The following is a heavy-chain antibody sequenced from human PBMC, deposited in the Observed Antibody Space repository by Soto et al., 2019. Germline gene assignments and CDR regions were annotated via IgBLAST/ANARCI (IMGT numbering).Heavy chain of an antibody. CDR2: IYYSGST. D-gene: IGHD5-12*01. Sequence: QVQLQESGPGLVKPSQTLSLTCTVSGGSISSGDYYWGWIRQPPGKGLEWIGYIYYSGSTYYSPSLKSRVTIAVDTSKNQFSLKLSSVTAADTAVYYCAREWEMATIFDYWGQGTLVTVSS. CDR1: GGSISSGDYY. J-gene: IGHJ4*02. V-gene: IGHV4-30-4*01. CDR3: AREWEMATIFDY.